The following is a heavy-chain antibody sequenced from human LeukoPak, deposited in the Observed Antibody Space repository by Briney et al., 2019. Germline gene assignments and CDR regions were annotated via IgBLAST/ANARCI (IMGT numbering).Heavy chain of an antibody. CDR2: SGGT. V-gene: IGHV1-2*02. J-gene: IGHJ4*02. D-gene: IGHD3-22*01. Sequence: SGGTNYAQKFQGRVTMTRDTSISTAYMELSRLRSDDTAVYYCARDDKQHYYDSSGTPDYWGQGTLVTVSS. CDR3: ARDDKQHYYDSSGTPDY.